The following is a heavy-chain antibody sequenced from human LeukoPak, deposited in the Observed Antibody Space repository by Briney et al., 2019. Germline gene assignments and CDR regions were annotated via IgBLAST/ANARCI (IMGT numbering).Heavy chain of an antibody. CDR1: GGSISTYY. CDR2: IYYSGST. V-gene: IGHV4-59*12. Sequence: SETLSLTCTVSGGSISTYYWSWIRQPPGKGLEWIGYIYYSGSTNYNPSLKSRVTISVDTSKNQFSLKLSSVTAADTAVYYCARDSELQGDDYWGQGTLVTVSS. D-gene: IGHD1-7*01. CDR3: ARDSELQGDDY. J-gene: IGHJ4*02.